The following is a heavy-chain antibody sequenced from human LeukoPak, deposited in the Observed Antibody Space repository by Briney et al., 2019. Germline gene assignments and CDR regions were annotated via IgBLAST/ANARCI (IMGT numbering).Heavy chain of an antibody. CDR1: GFTFSICG. J-gene: IGHJ6*02. Sequence: GGSLRLSCAASGFTFSICGMHWVRQAPGKGLEWVATLSYDGINKYYAESVKGRFTISRDNSKNTLYLQMNSLRAEDTAVYYCARAMRDGYRNKIPHYYGMDVWGQGTTVTVSS. V-gene: IGHV3-30-3*01. CDR3: ARAMRDGYRNKIPHYYGMDV. CDR2: LSYDGINK. D-gene: IGHD5-24*01.